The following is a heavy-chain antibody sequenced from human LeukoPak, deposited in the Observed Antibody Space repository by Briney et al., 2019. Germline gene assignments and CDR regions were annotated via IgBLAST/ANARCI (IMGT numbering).Heavy chain of an antibody. CDR3: ARSKKGELVKFDY. CDR1: GYSFTSYW. V-gene: IGHV5-51*01. J-gene: IGHJ4*02. D-gene: IGHD2-8*02. Sequence: GESLKISCKGSGYSFTSYWVGWVRQMPGKGLEWMGIIYPGDSDTRYSPPFQGQVTISADKSISTAYLQWSSLKASDTAMYYCARSKKGELVKFDYWGQGTLVTVSS. CDR2: IYPGDSDT.